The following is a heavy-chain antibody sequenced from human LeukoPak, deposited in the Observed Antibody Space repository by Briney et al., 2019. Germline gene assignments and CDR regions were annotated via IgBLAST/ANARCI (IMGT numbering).Heavy chain of an antibody. Sequence: SETLSLTCTVSGGSISGGSYYWSWIRQPAGKGLEWIGRIYTSGSTNYNPSLRSRVTISVDTSKNQFSLKLASVTAADTAVYYCARGIVDMATSFGYWGQGTLVTVSS. D-gene: IGHD1-26*01. CDR1: GGSISGGSYY. J-gene: IGHJ4*02. CDR2: IYTSGST. V-gene: IGHV4-61*02. CDR3: ARGIVDMATSFGY.